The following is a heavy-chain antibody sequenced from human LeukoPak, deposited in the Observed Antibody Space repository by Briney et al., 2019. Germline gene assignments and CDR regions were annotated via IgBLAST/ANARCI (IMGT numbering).Heavy chain of an antibody. CDR3: ARDVSSTSVGWFDP. Sequence: PSETPSLTPAVYGGSFSGYFWSWIPQPPGKGPGGIGEINHSGSTNYNPSLKSRVTISVDTSKNQFSLKLSSVTAADTAVYYCARDVSSTSVGWFDPWGQGTLVTVSS. D-gene: IGHD2-2*01. CDR1: GGSFSGYF. CDR2: INHSGST. V-gene: IGHV4-34*01. J-gene: IGHJ5*02.